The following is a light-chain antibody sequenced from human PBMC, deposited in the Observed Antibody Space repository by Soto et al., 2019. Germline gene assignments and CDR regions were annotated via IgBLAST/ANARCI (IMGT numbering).Light chain of an antibody. V-gene: IGKV1-6*01. J-gene: IGKJ1*01. CDR1: QGIRNY. CDR3: LQDYNYPRT. Sequence: AIQMTQSPSSLSAPVGDRVTITCRASQGIRNYLGWYQQKPGKAPKLLIYAASTLQSGVPSRFSGSGSDTDFTLSINNLQPEDFATYYCLQDYNYPRTFGQGTKVDIK. CDR2: AAS.